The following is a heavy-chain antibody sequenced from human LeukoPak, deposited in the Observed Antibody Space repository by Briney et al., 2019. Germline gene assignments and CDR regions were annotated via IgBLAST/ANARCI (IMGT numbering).Heavy chain of an antibody. CDR1: GFTFINYG. D-gene: IGHD3-10*01. J-gene: IGHJ4*02. Sequence: GGSLRLSCAASGFTFINYGIHWVRQAPGKGLEWVAFIRYDGSNKYYADSVKGRFTISRDNSKNTLYLQMNSLRAEDTAVYYCAKDGSGSLDYWGQGTLVTVSS. CDR3: AKDGSGSLDY. V-gene: IGHV3-30*02. CDR2: IRYDGSNK.